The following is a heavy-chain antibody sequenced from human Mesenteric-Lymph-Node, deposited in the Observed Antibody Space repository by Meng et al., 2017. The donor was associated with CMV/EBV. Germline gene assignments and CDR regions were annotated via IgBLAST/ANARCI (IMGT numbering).Heavy chain of an antibody. CDR1: GFTFSSFT. D-gene: IGHD2-2*01. J-gene: IGHJ4*02. CDR2: ISSSSTTI. CDR3: ARDKYQLLNFLDF. V-gene: IGHV3-48*04. Sequence: GESLKISCAASGFTFSSFTMNWVRQPPGKGLEWVSYISSSSTTIYYADSVKGRFTVSRDNAQNSLYLQMNSVRVEDTALYYCARDKYQLLNFLDFWGQGTLVTVSS.